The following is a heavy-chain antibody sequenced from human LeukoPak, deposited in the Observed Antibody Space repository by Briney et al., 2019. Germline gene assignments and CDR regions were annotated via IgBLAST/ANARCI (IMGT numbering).Heavy chain of an antibody. CDR1: GYTFTSYV. V-gene: IGHV1-3*01. Sequence: GASVKVSCKASGYTFTSYVMHWVRQAPGQRLEWMGWINAGNGNTKYSQKFQGRVTITRDTSASTAYMELSSLRSEDTAVYYCARGVITMVRGVIPAPFDPWGQGTLVTVSS. CDR3: ARGVITMVRGVIPAPFDP. D-gene: IGHD3-10*01. J-gene: IGHJ5*02. CDR2: INAGNGNT.